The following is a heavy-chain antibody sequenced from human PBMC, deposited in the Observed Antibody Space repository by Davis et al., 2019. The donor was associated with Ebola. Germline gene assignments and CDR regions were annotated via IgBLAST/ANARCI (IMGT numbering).Heavy chain of an antibody. D-gene: IGHD3-9*01. CDR3: ARGGHDILTGFNWFDP. V-gene: IGHV1-46*01. CDR2: ISPSGGST. CDR1: GYTFTSYY. J-gene: IGHJ5*02. Sequence: AASVKVSCKASGYTFTSYYMHWVRQAPGQGLEWMGIISPSGGSTSYAQKFQGRVTMTTDTSTSTAYMELRSLRSDDTAVYYCARGGHDILTGFNWFDPWGQGTLVTVSS.